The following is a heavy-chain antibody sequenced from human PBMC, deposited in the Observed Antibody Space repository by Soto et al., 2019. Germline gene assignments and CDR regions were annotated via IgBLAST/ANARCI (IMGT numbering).Heavy chain of an antibody. CDR1: GGSISSYY. V-gene: IGHV4-59*08. J-gene: IGHJ5*02. CDR3: ARKDPHSSGWFWFDP. D-gene: IGHD6-19*01. Sequence: QVQLQESGPGLVKPSETLSLTCTVSGGSISSYYWSWIRQPPGTGLEWIGYIYYSGSTSYNPSLRSRVTISVDTSKNHFSVKLSSVTAADAAVYFCARKDPHSSGWFWFDPWGQGNLVTVSS. CDR2: IYYSGST.